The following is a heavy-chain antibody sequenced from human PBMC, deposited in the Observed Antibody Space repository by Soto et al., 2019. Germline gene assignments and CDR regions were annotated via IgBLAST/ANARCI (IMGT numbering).Heavy chain of an antibody. CDR3: ASSPCSGGSYYENGWFDP. V-gene: IGHV4-59*01. J-gene: IGHJ5*02. CDR1: GGSISSCY. Sequence: SETLSLTCTVSGGSISSCYWSWIRQPPGKGLEWIGYIYYSGSTNYNPSLKSRVTISVDTSKNQFSLKLSSVTAADTAVYYCASSPCSGGSYYENGWFDPWGQGTLVTVSS. D-gene: IGHD2-15*01. CDR2: IYYSGST.